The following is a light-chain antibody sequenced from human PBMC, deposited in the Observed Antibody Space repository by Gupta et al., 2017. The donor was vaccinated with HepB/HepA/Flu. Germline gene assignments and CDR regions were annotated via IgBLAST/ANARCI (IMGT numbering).Light chain of an antibody. J-gene: IGLJ3*02. CDR3: CKGDDGTTDGGV. Sequence: SVLTQRATVSAAAWHTVIVFSFGTRSNIGKNYVFWYQQRPGTAPQPLIFDNNSRPSGITDRVFGSKSESTAALFITALQHDEEGVDYYCKGDDGTTDGGVFGGGTKLTVL. CDR2: DNN. V-gene: IGLV1-51*01. CDR1: RSNIGKNY.